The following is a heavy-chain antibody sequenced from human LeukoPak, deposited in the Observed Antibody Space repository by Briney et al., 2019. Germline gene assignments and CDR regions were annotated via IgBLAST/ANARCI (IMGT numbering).Heavy chain of an antibody. CDR1: GFTFSGYW. CDR3: ARNSIFGVVRNWFDP. Sequence: GESLRLSCAASGFTFSGYWMTWVRQAPGKGLEWVANIKQDGSEKNYVDSVKGRFTISRDNAKNSLYLQMNSLRAEDTAVYYCARNSIFGVVRNWFDPWGQGTLVTVSS. CDR2: IKQDGSEK. V-gene: IGHV3-7*01. D-gene: IGHD3-3*01. J-gene: IGHJ5*02.